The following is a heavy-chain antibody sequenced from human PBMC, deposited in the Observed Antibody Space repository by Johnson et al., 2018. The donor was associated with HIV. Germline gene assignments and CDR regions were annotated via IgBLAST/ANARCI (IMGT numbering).Heavy chain of an antibody. CDR3: ARDPELDYFDNRAFDI. J-gene: IGHJ3*02. CDR2: ISYGGKNK. Sequence: QVQLVESGGGVVQPGRSLRLSCTASGFTFNNYPMHWVRQAPGKGLEWVALISYGGKNKYYADSVKGRFTISRDNSKNTLYLEMNSLRPEDTAVYYCARDPELDYFDNRAFDIWGQGTMVTVSS. V-gene: IGHV3-30*04. D-gene: IGHD3-22*01. CDR1: GFTFNNYP.